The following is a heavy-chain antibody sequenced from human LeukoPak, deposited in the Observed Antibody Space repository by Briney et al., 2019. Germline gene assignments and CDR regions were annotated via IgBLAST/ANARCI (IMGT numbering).Heavy chain of an antibody. Sequence: PWASVKVSCKASGDTFTSYGISWVRQAPGQGLEWMGWSIAYNGNTNSAQNLRGRVTMTTDTSTNTAYMELRSLTSDDTAVYYCARGDGTTGTTQDVAFDYWGQGALVTISS. CDR3: ARGDGTTGTTQDVAFDY. CDR1: GDTFTSYG. J-gene: IGHJ4*02. V-gene: IGHV1-18*01. D-gene: IGHD1-1*01. CDR2: SIAYNGNT.